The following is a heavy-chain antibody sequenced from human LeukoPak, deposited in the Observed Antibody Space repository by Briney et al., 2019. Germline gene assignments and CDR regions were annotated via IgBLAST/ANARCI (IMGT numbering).Heavy chain of an antibody. CDR2: ISDSGGRT. D-gene: IGHD3-22*01. Sequence: GGSLRLSCAVSGITLSNYGMSWVRQAPGRGLEWVAGISDSGGRTNYADSVKGRFTISRDNPKNTLYLQMNSLRAEDTAVYFCAKRGVVIRVILVGFHKEAYYFDSRGQGALVTVSS. CDR3: AKRGVVIRVILVGFHKEAYYFDS. CDR1: GITLSNYG. J-gene: IGHJ4*02. V-gene: IGHV3-23*01.